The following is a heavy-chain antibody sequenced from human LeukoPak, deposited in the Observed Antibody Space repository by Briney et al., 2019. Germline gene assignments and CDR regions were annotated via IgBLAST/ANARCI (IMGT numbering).Heavy chain of an antibody. CDR1: GFTFSSYA. Sequence: PGGSLRLSCAASGFTFSSYAMHWVRQAPGKGLEWVAVISYDGSNKYYADSVKGRFTISGDNSKNTLYLQMNSLRAEDTAVYYCARVVLIAAAGMIFDYWGQGTLVTVSS. J-gene: IGHJ4*02. D-gene: IGHD6-13*01. CDR3: ARVVLIAAAGMIFDY. CDR2: ISYDGSNK. V-gene: IGHV3-30*04.